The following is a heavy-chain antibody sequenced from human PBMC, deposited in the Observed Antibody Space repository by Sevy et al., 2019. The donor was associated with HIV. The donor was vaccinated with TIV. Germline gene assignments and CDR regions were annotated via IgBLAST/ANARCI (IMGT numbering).Heavy chain of an antibody. V-gene: IGHV3-23*01. Sequence: GGSLRLSCAASGFTFSSYAMSWVRQAPGKGLEWVSAISGGGGNTYYADSVKGRFTISRDNSKNTLYLQMNSLRAEDTAVYYCAKVLRVTAILPLDYWGQGTLVTVSS. J-gene: IGHJ4*02. CDR2: ISGGGGNT. CDR1: GFTFSSYA. D-gene: IGHD2-21*02. CDR3: AKVLRVTAILPLDY.